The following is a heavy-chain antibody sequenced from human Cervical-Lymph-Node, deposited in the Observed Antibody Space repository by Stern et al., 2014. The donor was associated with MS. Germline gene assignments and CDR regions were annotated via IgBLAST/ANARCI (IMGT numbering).Heavy chain of an antibody. CDR1: GFSLTTAGVG. CDR2: LYWDDDK. Sequence: QVTLKESGPTLVKPTQTVTLTCTLSGFSLTTAGVGVGWIRQPPGKALEWLVLLYWDDDKLYSPSLKNRLTITKDTSKNQVVLTMTNVDPVDTATYYCAHSRVKYCRGGTCYSSLFDYWGQGTLVSVSS. J-gene: IGHJ4*02. D-gene: IGHD2-15*01. CDR3: AHSRVKYCRGGTCYSSLFDY. V-gene: IGHV2-5*02.